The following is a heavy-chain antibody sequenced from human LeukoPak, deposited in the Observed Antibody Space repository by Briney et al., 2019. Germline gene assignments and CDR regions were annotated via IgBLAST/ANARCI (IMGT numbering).Heavy chain of an antibody. CDR3: TRGRFSMLTETYFFDS. J-gene: IGHJ4*02. D-gene: IGHD2-8*01. CDR2: IYFSGST. V-gene: IGHV4-59*01. Sequence: PSETLSLXCTVSGGSSSSYYWTWVRRLPGKALESVGYIYFSGSTNYNPSLESRLTISLDTPKKQFSLNLTSVTAADTATYYCTRGRFSMLTETYFFDSWGQGSLVIVSS. CDR1: GGSSSSYY.